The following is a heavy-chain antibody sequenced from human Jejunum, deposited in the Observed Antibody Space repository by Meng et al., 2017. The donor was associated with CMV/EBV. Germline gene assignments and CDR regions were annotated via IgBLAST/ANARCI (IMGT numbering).Heavy chain of an antibody. Sequence: QAQVVQSGGEVKKPGASVRVSCKASGYTFGSYGICWVRQAPGQGLEWMGWFVNYVDTYPAPKFQGRVTMTTDTHTNTAFMELRSLTSDDTAVYYCASGTPGRSYCDYWGQGTLVTVSS. D-gene: IGHD2-15*01. V-gene: IGHV1-18*01. CDR3: ASGTPGRSYCDY. CDR2: FVNYVDT. J-gene: IGHJ4*02. CDR1: GYTFGSYG.